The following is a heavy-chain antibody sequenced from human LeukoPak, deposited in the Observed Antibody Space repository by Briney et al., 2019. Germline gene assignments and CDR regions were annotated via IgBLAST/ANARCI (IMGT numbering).Heavy chain of an antibody. Sequence: ASVKVSCKASGGTFSSYAISWVRQAPGQGLEWMGGIIPIFGTANYAQKFQGRVTITADESTSTAYMELSSLRSEDTAVYYCAKDQYCTSTSCYVGYWGQGTLVTVSP. CDR2: IIPIFGTA. CDR3: AKDQYCTSTSCYVGY. V-gene: IGHV1-69*13. J-gene: IGHJ4*02. CDR1: GGTFSSYA. D-gene: IGHD2-2*01.